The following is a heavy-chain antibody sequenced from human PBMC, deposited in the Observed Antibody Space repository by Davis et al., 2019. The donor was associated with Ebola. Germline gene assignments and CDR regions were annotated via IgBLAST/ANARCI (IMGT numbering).Heavy chain of an antibody. D-gene: IGHD3-10*01. J-gene: IGHJ4*02. V-gene: IGHV3-20*01. Sequence: GESLKISCAASGFTFADYGMSWVRQAPGKGLEWVSGIIWNGGSRGYADSVKGRFTISRDNAKNSLYLQMNSLRVEDTAFYHCARGGYGSSVPDYWGQGTLVTVSS. CDR2: IIWNGGSR. CDR3: ARGGYGSSVPDY. CDR1: GFTFADYG.